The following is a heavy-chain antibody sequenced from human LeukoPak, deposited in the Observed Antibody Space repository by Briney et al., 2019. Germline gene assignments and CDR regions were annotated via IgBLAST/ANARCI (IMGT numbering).Heavy chain of an antibody. D-gene: IGHD2-15*01. CDR3: ARGSGEGYCSGGSCYADY. Sequence: TGGSLRLSCAASGFTFSSYWMHWVRQAPGKGLVWVSRINSDGSSTSYADSVKGRFTISRDNAKSTLYLQMNSLRAEDTAVYYCARGSGEGYCSGGSCYADYWGQGTLVTVSS. CDR2: INSDGSST. CDR1: GFTFSSYW. J-gene: IGHJ4*02. V-gene: IGHV3-74*01.